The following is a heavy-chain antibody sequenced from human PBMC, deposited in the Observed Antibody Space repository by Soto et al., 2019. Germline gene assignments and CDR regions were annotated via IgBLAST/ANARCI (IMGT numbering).Heavy chain of an antibody. CDR2: ISAYNGNT. J-gene: IGHJ4*02. Sequence: ASVKVSFKASGYTFTSYGISWVRQAPGQGLEWMGWISAYNGNTNYAQKLQGRVTMTTDTSTSTAYMELRSLRSEDTAVYYCAAEIHASLEARYDYWGQGTLVTVSS. D-gene: IGHD2-2*01. CDR1: GYTFTSYG. V-gene: IGHV1-18*01. CDR3: AAEIHASLEARYDY.